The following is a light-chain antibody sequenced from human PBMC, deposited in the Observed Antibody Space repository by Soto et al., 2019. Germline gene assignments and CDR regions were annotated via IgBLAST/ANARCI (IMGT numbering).Light chain of an antibody. J-gene: IGKJ2*01. V-gene: IGKV2-28*01. CDR3: MQALQTPT. Sequence: DIVMTQSPLSLPVTPGEPASIPCRSSQSLLHSNGYIYLDWYLQKPGQSPQLLIYLGSNRASGVPARFSGSGSGTDFTLKISRVEAEDVGIYYCMQALQTPTFGQGTKLEIK. CDR2: LGS. CDR1: QSLLHSNGYIY.